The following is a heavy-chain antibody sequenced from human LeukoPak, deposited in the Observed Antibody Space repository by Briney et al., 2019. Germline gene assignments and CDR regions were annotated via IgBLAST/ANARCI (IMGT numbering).Heavy chain of an antibody. J-gene: IGHJ3*02. CDR1: GFTFDNYG. Sequence: PGGSLRLSCAASGFTFDNYGMSWIRQAPGKGLEWVSGINWNGSSTGYADSVKGRFTISRDNAKNSLYLQMNSLRAEDTALYYCARIDTYYYDSSGYYSAFDIWGQGTIVTVSS. V-gene: IGHV3-20*04. CDR2: INWNGSST. CDR3: ARIDTYYYDSSGYYSAFDI. D-gene: IGHD3-22*01.